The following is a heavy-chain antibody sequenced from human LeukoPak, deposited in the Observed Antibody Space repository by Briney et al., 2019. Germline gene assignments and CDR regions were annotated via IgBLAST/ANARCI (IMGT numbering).Heavy chain of an antibody. V-gene: IGHV4-34*01. CDR1: GGSFSGYY. D-gene: IGHD3-16*01. Sequence: SETLSLTCAAYGGSFSGYYWSWIRQPPGKGLEWIGEINHSGSTNYNPSLKSRVTISVDTSKNQFSLKLSSVTAADTAVYYCARGRGNFDYWGQGTLVTVPS. CDR3: ARGRGNFDY. CDR2: INHSGST. J-gene: IGHJ4*02.